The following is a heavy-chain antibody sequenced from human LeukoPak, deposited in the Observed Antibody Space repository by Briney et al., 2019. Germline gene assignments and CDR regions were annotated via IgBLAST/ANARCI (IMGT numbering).Heavy chain of an antibody. CDR1: GFTFSSYA. V-gene: IGHV3-23*01. J-gene: IGHJ4*02. D-gene: IGHD6-19*01. CDR2: ISGSGGHT. Sequence: PGGSLRLSCAASGFTFSSYAMRWVRQAAGRGMEWCAPISGSGGHTYYAASVKGRFTITRDNSKNMLYLKMNSLRAEDTAVYYCAKGWAAGCFDYWGQGTLVTVSS. CDR3: AKGWAAGCFDY.